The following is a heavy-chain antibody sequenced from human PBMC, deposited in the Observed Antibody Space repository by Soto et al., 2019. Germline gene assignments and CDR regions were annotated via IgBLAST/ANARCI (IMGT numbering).Heavy chain of an antibody. D-gene: IGHD2-2*01. Sequence: LKISCTGVGYSFTSYWIGWVRQMPGKGLEWMGIIYPGDSDTRYSPSFQGQVTISADKSISTVYLQWSSLKASDTAMYYCARGYCTTTICDPWFDPWGQGTLVTVSS. J-gene: IGHJ5*02. CDR1: GYSFTSYW. CDR3: ARGYCTTTICDPWFDP. CDR2: IYPGDSDT. V-gene: IGHV5-51*01.